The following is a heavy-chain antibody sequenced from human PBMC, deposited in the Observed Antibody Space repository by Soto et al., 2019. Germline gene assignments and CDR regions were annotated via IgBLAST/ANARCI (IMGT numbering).Heavy chain of an antibody. CDR2: VSGSGENT. D-gene: IGHD3-22*01. CDR1: GFTFSTYA. V-gene: IGHV3-23*01. Sequence: GGTLRLSSAASGFTFSTYAMNWARHAPAQGLEWGSVVSGSGENTHYADSVKGRFTISRDNSKTTLYLQMNSLIAEDTAVSYCAYFNYYDRNGYSYVETPHGPIGDNWGQGTLVTVSS. J-gene: IGHJ4*02. CDR3: AYFNYYDRNGYSYVETPHGPIGDN.